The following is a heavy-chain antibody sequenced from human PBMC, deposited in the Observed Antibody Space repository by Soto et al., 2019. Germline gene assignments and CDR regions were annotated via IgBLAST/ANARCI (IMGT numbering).Heavy chain of an antibody. CDR1: GGSISSYY. V-gene: IGHV4-59*01. J-gene: IGHJ6*03. Sequence: SDTLSLTCTVSGGSISSYYWSWIRQPPGKGLEWIGYIYYSGSTNYNPSLKSRVTISVDTSKNRFSLKLSSVTAADTAVYYCARSHAEYCSGGSCYSSYYYYMDVWGKGTTVTVSS. CDR2: IYYSGST. D-gene: IGHD2-15*01. CDR3: ARSHAEYCSGGSCYSSYYYYMDV.